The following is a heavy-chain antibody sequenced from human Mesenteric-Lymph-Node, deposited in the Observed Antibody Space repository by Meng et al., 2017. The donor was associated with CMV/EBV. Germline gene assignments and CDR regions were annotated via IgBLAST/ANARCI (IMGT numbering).Heavy chain of an antibody. CDR2: INSDGSST. Sequence: GESLKISCAASGFTFSSYWMSWVRQAPGKGLVWVSRINSDGSSTSYADSVKGRFTISRDNAKNTLYLQMNSLRAEDTAVYYCVRDDRGWGTYWGQGTLVTVSS. D-gene: IGHD3-22*01. V-gene: IGHV3-74*01. CDR1: GFTFSSYW. J-gene: IGHJ4*02. CDR3: VRDDRGWGTY.